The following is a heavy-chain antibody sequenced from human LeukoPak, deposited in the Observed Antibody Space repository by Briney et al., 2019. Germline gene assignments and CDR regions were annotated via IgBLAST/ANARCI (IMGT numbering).Heavy chain of an antibody. Sequence: GGYLSLSSAASAFTFSSYSMDWVRQAPGKGLEWVSSISSSSRYIYYADSVKGRFTTSRDNATNSLYLQMNSLSAEDTAVYYCARYWGIAAAGSSVYWGQGTLVTVSS. CDR2: ISSSSRYI. J-gene: IGHJ4*02. D-gene: IGHD6-13*01. CDR3: ARYWGIAAAGSSVY. V-gene: IGHV3-21*01. CDR1: AFTFSSYS.